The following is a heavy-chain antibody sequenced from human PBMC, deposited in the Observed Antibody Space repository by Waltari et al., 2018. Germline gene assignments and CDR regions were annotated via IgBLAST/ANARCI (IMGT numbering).Heavy chain of an antibody. CDR1: GSTFSSYA. CDR2: IYSGGST. Sequence: EVQLLESGGGLVQPGGSLRLSCAASGSTFSSYAMSWVRQAPGKGLEWVSVIYSGGSTYYADYVKGRFTISRDNSKNTLYLQMNSLRAEDTAVYYCAKGAAGTSWGQGTLVTVSS. J-gene: IGHJ4*02. D-gene: IGHD6-13*01. CDR3: AKGAAGTS. V-gene: IGHV3-23*03.